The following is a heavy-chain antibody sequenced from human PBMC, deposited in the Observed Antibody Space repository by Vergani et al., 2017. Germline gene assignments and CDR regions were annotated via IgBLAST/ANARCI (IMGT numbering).Heavy chain of an antibody. D-gene: IGHD3-3*01. CDR1: GYSFTIYW. Sequence: EVQLVQSGAEVKKPGESLKISCKGSGYSFTIYWIGWVRQMPGKGLEWMGIIYPGDSDTRYSPSFQGQVTISADKSISTAYLQWSSLKASDTAMYYCARHTSTIFGVVTDAFDIWGQGTMVTVSS. J-gene: IGHJ3*02. CDR2: IYPGDSDT. CDR3: ARHTSTIFGVVTDAFDI. V-gene: IGHV5-51*03.